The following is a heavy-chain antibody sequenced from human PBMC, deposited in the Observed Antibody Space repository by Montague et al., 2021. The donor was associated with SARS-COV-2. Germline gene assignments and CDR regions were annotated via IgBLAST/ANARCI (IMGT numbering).Heavy chain of an antibody. V-gene: IGHV3-23*03. Sequence: SLRLSCAASGFTFSSHAMSWVRQAPGKRLEWVSVIYSGGSSTYYADSVKGRFTISRDNSKNTLYLQMNSLRAEDTAVYYCAKSRGIRYDSSGYYYPLDYWGQGTLVTVSS. CDR1: GFTFSSHA. CDR2: IYSGGSST. J-gene: IGHJ4*02. D-gene: IGHD3-22*01. CDR3: AKSRGIRYDSSGYYYPLDY.